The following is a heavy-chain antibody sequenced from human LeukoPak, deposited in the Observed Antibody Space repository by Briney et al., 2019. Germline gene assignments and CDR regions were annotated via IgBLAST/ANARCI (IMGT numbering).Heavy chain of an antibody. D-gene: IGHD6-19*01. Sequence: GGSLRLSCAASGFTFSSYAMSWVRQAPGKGLEWVSAISGSGGSTYYADSVKGRFTISRDNSKNSLYLQMNSLRAEDTAVYYCARDAVEQWLVPFDYWGQGTLVTVSS. CDR2: ISGSGGST. CDR1: GFTFSSYA. J-gene: IGHJ4*02. CDR3: ARDAVEQWLVPFDY. V-gene: IGHV3-23*01.